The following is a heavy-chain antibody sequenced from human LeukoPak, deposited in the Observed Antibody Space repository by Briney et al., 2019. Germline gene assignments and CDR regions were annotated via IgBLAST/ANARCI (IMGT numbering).Heavy chain of an antibody. CDR3: ARDGGIHDFCSGYYVGYWFDP. D-gene: IGHD3-3*01. Sequence: GASVKVSCKASGYTFTGYYMHWVRQAPGQGLEWMGWINPNSGGTNYAQKFQGRVTMTRDTSISTAYMELSRLRSDDTAVYYCARDGGIHDFCSGYYVGYWFDPWGQGTLVTVSS. V-gene: IGHV1-2*02. CDR1: GYTFTGYY. J-gene: IGHJ5*02. CDR2: INPNSGGT.